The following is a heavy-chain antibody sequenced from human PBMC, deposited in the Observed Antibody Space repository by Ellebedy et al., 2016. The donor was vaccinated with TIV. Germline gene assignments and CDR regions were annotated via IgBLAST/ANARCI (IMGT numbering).Heavy chain of an antibody. CDR1: GGSISSYY. V-gene: IGHV4-59*12. CDR3: ARRGYYYYGMDV. J-gene: IGHJ6*02. CDR2: IYYSGST. Sequence: SETLSLXXTVSGGSISSYYWSWIRQPPGKGLEWIGYIYYSGSTNYNPSLKSRVTISVDTSKNQFSLKLSSVTAADTAVYYCARRGYYYYGMDVWGQGTTVTVSS. D-gene: IGHD3-10*01.